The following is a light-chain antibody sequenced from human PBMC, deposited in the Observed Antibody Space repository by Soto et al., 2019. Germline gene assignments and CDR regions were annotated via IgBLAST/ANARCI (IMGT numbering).Light chain of an antibody. CDR3: QQYYSFLYT. V-gene: IGKV1-5*01. CDR2: DAS. CDR1: QSINNW. Sequence: DIQMTQSPSTLSASVGDRVTITCRASQSINNWLAWYQQKPGKAPKLLIYDASSLEGGVPSRFSGSGSGTEFILSISSLQPDDFATYYCQQYYSFLYTFGQGTKLEIK. J-gene: IGKJ2*01.